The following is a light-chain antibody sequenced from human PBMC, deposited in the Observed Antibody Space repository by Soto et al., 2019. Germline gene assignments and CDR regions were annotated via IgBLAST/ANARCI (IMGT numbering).Light chain of an antibody. CDR2: GAS. Sequence: EIVLTQSPGTRSLSPGERATLSCRASQTVGNNYLDWYQQKPGQAPRLLIYGASSRATVIPDRFSGSGSGTDFTLTISRLEPADFAVYYCRQSATSPRTFGQGTKVEIK. CDR3: RQSATSPRT. J-gene: IGKJ1*01. V-gene: IGKV3-20*01. CDR1: QTVGNNY.